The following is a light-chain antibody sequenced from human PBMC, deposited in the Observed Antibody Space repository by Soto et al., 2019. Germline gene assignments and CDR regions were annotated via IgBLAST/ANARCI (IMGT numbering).Light chain of an antibody. CDR3: QQHESYPRT. Sequence: DIQMTQSPSTLSASVGDRVTITCRASQSINTWLAWYQQKPGKAPRLLIYTASSLESGVPSRFSGSGSGTEFTLTISSLHPDDFATYYCQQHESYPRTFGQGTKVEIK. V-gene: IGKV1-5*03. CDR2: TAS. CDR1: QSINTW. J-gene: IGKJ1*01.